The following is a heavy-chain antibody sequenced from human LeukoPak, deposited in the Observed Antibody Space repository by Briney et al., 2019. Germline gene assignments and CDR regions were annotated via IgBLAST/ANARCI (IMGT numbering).Heavy chain of an antibody. J-gene: IGHJ4*02. V-gene: IGHV4-39*01. CDR2: IYYSGST. CDR1: GGSISSSYYY. CDR3: AGLNRVWVNTSPY. D-gene: IGHD3-16*01. Sequence: PSETLSLTCTVSGGSISSSYYYWGWIRQPPGKGLEWIGSIYYSGSTYYNPSLKSRVTISVDTSKNQFSLKLRSVTAADTAVYYCAGLNRVWVNTSPYWGQGTLVTVSS.